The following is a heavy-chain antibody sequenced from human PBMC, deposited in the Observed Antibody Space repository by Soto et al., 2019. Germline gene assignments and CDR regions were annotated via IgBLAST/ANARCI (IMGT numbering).Heavy chain of an antibody. D-gene: IGHD3-16*01. CDR3: ARENPTRGGGAFDI. CDR1: GFTFSSYS. Sequence: EVQLVESGGGLVQPGGSLRLSCAASGFTFSSYSMNWVRQAPGKGLGWVSNISSSSSIIYYADSVKGRFTISRDNAKNSLYLKMNSLRAEDTALYYCARENPTRGGGAFDIWGQGTMVTVSS. V-gene: IGHV3-48*01. CDR2: ISSSSSII. J-gene: IGHJ3*02.